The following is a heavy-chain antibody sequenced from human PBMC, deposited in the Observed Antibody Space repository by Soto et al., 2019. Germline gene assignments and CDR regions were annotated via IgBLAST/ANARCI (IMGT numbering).Heavy chain of an antibody. V-gene: IGHV4-31*03. J-gene: IGHJ5*02. Sequence: QVQLQESGPGLVKPSQTLSLTCTVSGGSISSGGYYWSWIRQHPGKGLEWIGYIYYSGSTYYNPSLKSRVTLSVDTSKNQCSLKLSSVTAADTAVYYCAGNIPLNWFDPWGQGTLVTVSS. CDR1: GGSISSGGYY. CDR3: AGNIPLNWFDP. D-gene: IGHD2-2*01. CDR2: IYYSGST.